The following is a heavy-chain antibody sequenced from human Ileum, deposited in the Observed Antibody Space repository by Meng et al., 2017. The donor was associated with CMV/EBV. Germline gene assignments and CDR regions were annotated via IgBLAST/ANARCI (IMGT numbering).Heavy chain of an antibody. CDR3: ARDRCSSTSCYYYYYYGMDV. D-gene: IGHD2-2*01. CDR2: TNEDGSDK. J-gene: IGHJ6*02. V-gene: IGHV3-7*01. CDR1: GSSFSNSW. Sequence: GGSLRLSCAASGSSFSNSWMIWVRRAPGKGLEWVAKTNEDGSDKYYVDSVKGRFTIFRDNAKNSVYLQMNSLRAEDTAVYYCARDRCSSTSCYYYYYYGMDVWGQGTTVTVSS.